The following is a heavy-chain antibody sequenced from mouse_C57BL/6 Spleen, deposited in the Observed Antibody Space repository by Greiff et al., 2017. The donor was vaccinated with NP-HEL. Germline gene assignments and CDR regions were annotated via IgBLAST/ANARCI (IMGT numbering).Heavy chain of an antibody. CDR3: ARNYYGSKDWYFDV. J-gene: IGHJ1*03. CDR1: GFSLTSYA. CDR2: IWTGGGT. V-gene: IGHV2-9-1*01. Sequence: VQVVESGPGLVAPSQSLSITCTVSGFSLTSYAISWVRQPPGKGLEWLGVIWTGGGTNYNSALKSRLSISKDNSKSQVFLKMNSLQTDDTARYYCARNYYGSKDWYFDVWGTGTTVTVSS. D-gene: IGHD1-1*01.